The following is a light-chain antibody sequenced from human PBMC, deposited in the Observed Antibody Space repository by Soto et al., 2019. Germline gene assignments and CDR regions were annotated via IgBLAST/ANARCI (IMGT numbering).Light chain of an antibody. V-gene: IGKV4-1*01. CDR3: QQYYSTPMT. CDR1: QSVLYSSNNKND. J-gene: IGKJ1*01. Sequence: DIVMTRSPDSLAVSLGERATINCKSSQSVLYSSNNKNDLAWYQQKPGQPPKLLIYWASTRESGVPDRFSGSGSGTDFTLTISSLQAEDVAFYYCQQYYSTPMTFGQGTKVEIK. CDR2: WAS.